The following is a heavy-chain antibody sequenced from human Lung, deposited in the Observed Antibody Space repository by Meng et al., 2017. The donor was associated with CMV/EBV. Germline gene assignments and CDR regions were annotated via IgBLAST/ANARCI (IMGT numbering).Heavy chain of an antibody. V-gene: IGHV3-21*01. J-gene: IGHJ4*02. D-gene: IGHD5-24*01. CDR2: ISANSATI. Sequence: SCAASGFNFNGYSMGWVRQAPGKGLEWIASISANSATIYYADSMRGRFTVSRDNGEDSLYLHINTLRADDTAVYFCARAPLRWLLKSYFDYWGQGAXVTSSS. CDR3: ARAPLRWLLKSYFDY. CDR1: GFNFNGYS.